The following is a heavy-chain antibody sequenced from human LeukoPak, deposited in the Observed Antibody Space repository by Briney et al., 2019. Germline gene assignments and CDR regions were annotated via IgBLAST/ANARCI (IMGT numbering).Heavy chain of an antibody. Sequence: GGSLRLSCEGSAFIFSGHWMNWVRQTPGKGLEWVANIKQDGNEKYYVDSVKGRFTISRDNAKNSLYLQMNSLRVEDTAVYYCARYPRRTFYFDYWGQGSLVTVSS. CDR1: AFIFSGHW. CDR2: IKQDGNEK. J-gene: IGHJ4*02. V-gene: IGHV3-7*03. CDR3: ARYPRRTFYFDY.